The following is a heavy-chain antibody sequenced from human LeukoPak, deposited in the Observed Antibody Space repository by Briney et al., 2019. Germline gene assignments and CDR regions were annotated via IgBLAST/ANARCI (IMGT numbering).Heavy chain of an antibody. CDR3: ATSSDFWGRVTIDH. Sequence: GGPLRLSCAASGFTFNDNYMSWVRQAPGKGPEWISYIGNSGSTIFYGDSVKGRFTISRDNTKKLVFLEMNSLQVEDTAVYFCATSSDFWGRVTIDHWGQGILVTVSS. D-gene: IGHD3-3*01. CDR2: IGNSGSTI. CDR1: GFTFNDNY. J-gene: IGHJ4*02. V-gene: IGHV3-11*04.